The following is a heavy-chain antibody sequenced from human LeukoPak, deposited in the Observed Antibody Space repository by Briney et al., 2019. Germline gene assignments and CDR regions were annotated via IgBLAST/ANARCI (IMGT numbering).Heavy chain of an antibody. D-gene: IGHD3-10*01. Sequence: GGSLRLSRAASGFTFSSYAMHWVRQAPGKGLEWVAVISYDGSNKYYADSVKGRFTISRDNSKNTLYLQMNSLRAEDTAVYYCARDRGMGSGSYYGWFDPWGQGTLVTVSS. V-gene: IGHV3-30*04. CDR1: GFTFSSYA. CDR3: ARDRGMGSGSYYGWFDP. CDR2: ISYDGSNK. J-gene: IGHJ5*02.